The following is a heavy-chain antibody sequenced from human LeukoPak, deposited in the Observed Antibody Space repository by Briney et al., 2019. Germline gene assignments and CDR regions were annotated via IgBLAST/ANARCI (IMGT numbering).Heavy chain of an antibody. CDR1: GFTFSDYV. CDR2: ISSSSSYI. CDR3: ARDEAARRTVTFDI. D-gene: IGHD6-6*01. V-gene: IGHV3-21*01. Sequence: NPGGSLRLSCAASGFTFSDYVMGWVRQAPGKGLEWVSSISSSSSYIYYADSVKGRFTISRDNAKNSLYLQMNSLRAEDTAVYYCARDEAARRTVTFDIWGQGTMVTVSS. J-gene: IGHJ3*02.